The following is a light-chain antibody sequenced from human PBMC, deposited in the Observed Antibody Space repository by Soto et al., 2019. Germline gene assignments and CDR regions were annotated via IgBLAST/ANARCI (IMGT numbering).Light chain of an antibody. J-gene: IGLJ1*01. CDR1: SSDVGGYNF. CDR2: DVT. Sequence: QSVLTQPRSVSGSPGQSVTISCTGTSSDVGGYNFVSWYQQYPGKAPKLIIYDVTKGPSGVPDRFSGSKSGNTASLTISGLQTDDEADYYCCSYAGGYTHVFGTGTKVTVL. V-gene: IGLV2-11*01. CDR3: CSYAGGYTHV.